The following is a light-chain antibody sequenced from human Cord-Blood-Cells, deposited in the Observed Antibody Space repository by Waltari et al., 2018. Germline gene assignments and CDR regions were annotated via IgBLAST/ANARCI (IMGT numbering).Light chain of an antibody. V-gene: IGKV1-5*03. Sequence: DIQLTQSPSTLSASVGDRVTITCPASQSISSWLAWYQQKPGKAPKLLIYKASSLESGVPSRFSGSGSGTEFTLTISSLQPDDFATYYCQQYNSYSPGFTFGPGTKVDIK. CDR1: QSISSW. CDR3: QQYNSYSPGFT. J-gene: IGKJ3*01. CDR2: KAS.